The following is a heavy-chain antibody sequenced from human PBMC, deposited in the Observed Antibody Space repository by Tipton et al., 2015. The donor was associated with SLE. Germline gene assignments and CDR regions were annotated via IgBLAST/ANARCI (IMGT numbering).Heavy chain of an antibody. D-gene: IGHD3-10*01. J-gene: IGHJ4*02. CDR3: ARVWVRGVIPYYFDY. CDR1: GGTFSSYA. Sequence: QSGAEVKKPGSSVKVSCKASGGTFSSYAISWVRQAPGQGLEWMGGIIPIFGTANYAQKFQGRVTITADESTSTAYMELSSLRSEDTAVYYCARVWVRGVIPYYFDYWGQGTLVTVSS. V-gene: IGHV1-69*01. CDR2: IIPIFGTA.